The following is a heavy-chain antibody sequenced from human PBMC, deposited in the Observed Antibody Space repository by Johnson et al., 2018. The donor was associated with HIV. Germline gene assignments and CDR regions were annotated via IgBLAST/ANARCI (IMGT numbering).Heavy chain of an antibody. CDR1: EFTFDSYW. CDR2: INQDGNKK. V-gene: IGHV3-7*01. CDR3: GFDI. Sequence: VQLVESGGGLVHSGGSLRLSCTASEFTFDSYWMTWVRQAPGKGLEWVANINQDGNKKYYVDSVKGRFTISRDNATNSLYLQMNSLRAEDTAVYYCGFDIWGQGTMVTVSS. J-gene: IGHJ3*02.